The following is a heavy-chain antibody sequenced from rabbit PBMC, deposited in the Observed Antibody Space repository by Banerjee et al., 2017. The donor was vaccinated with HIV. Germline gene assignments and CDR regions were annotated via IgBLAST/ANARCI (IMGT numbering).Heavy chain of an antibody. V-gene: IGHV1S40*01. Sequence: QSLEESGGDLVKPGASLALTCTASGFSFTNHYDMCWVRQAPGKGLEWVACVYAGSDNTYSATWAKGRFTISKTSSTTVTLQMTSLTAADTATYFCARDAGTSFSTYGMDLWGPGTLVTVS. CDR2: VYAGSDNT. CDR3: ARDAGTSFSTYGMDL. CDR1: GFSFTNHYD. D-gene: IGHD8-1*01. J-gene: IGHJ6*01.